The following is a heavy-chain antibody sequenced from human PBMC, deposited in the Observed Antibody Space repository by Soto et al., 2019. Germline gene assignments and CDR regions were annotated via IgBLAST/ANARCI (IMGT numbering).Heavy chain of an antibody. V-gene: IGHV4-39*01. CDR2: IYYSGST. Sequence: SETLSLTCTVSGGSISSSSYYWGWIRQPPGKGLEWIGSIYYSGSTYYNPSLKSRVTISVDTSKNQFSLELSSVTAADTAVYYCARPATGYWYFDLWGRGTLVTVSS. CDR1: GGSISSSSYY. J-gene: IGHJ2*01. CDR3: ARPATGYWYFDL.